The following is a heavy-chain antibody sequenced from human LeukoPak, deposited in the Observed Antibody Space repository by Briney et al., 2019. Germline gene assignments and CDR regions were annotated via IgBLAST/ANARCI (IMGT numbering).Heavy chain of an antibody. V-gene: IGHV3-23*01. J-gene: IGHJ3*02. CDR3: AKDQDNWNSNDAFDI. Sequence: PGGSLRLSCAASRFTFSSYAMSWVRQAPGKGLEWVSAISGSGGSTYYADSVKGRFTISRDNSKNTLYLQMNSLRAEDTAVYYCAKDQDNWNSNDAFDIWGQGTMVTVSS. CDR1: RFTFSSYA. CDR2: ISGSGGST. D-gene: IGHD1-7*01.